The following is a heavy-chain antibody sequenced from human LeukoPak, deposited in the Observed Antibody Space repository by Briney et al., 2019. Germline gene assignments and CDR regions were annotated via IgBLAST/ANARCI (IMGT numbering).Heavy chain of an antibody. Sequence: SETPSLTCAVYGGSFSVYYWSWIRQPPGKGLEWIGEINHNGGTNYNPSLKSRVIISVDTSKKQFSLKLSSVTAADTAVYYCARALHYDFWTGYGLDVWGQGTTVIVSS. D-gene: IGHD3/OR15-3a*01. CDR1: GGSFSVYY. J-gene: IGHJ6*02. V-gene: IGHV4-34*01. CDR3: ARALHYDFWTGYGLDV. CDR2: INHNGGT.